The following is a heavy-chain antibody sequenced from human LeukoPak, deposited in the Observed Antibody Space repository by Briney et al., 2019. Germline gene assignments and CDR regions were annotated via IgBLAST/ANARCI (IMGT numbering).Heavy chain of an antibody. CDR1: GGSFSGYY. CDR2: INHCGST. D-gene: IGHD3-22*01. V-gene: IGHV4-34*01. Sequence: SETLSLTCAVYGGSFSGYYWRCLRRPPGGGVVWISEINHCGSTNYNPSLQRRVTTSIHTSKNQFSLKLSSVTAADTAVYYCARHPPLTSYDTSGPDNWGQGTMVTVSS. CDR3: ARHPPLTSYDTSGPDN. J-gene: IGHJ3*02.